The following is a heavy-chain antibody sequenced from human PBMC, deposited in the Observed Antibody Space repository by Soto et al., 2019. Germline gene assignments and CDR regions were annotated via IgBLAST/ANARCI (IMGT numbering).Heavy chain of an antibody. V-gene: IGHV1-3*01. J-gene: IGHJ4*02. D-gene: IGHD2-8*01. CDR1: GYTFTSYA. Sequence: ASVKVSCKASGYTFTSYAMHWVRQAPGQRLEWMGWINAGNGNTKYSQKFQGRVTITRGTSASTAYMELSSLRSEDTAVYYCASSGRSRVYAVDYWGQGTLVTVSS. CDR3: ASSGRSRVYAVDY. CDR2: INAGNGNT.